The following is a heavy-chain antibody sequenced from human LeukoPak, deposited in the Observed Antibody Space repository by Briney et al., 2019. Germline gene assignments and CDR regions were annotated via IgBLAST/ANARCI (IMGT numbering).Heavy chain of an antibody. V-gene: IGHV7-4-1*02. Sequence: GASVKVSCKASGYPFISNAMNWVRQAPGQGLELMGWINTNTGNPTYAQGFTGRFVFSLDTSVSTAYLQISSLKTEDTAVYYCARDNAGDIDYWGQGTLVTVPS. CDR2: INTNTGNP. CDR1: GYPFISNA. J-gene: IGHJ4*02. CDR3: ARDNAGDIDY. D-gene: IGHD7-27*01.